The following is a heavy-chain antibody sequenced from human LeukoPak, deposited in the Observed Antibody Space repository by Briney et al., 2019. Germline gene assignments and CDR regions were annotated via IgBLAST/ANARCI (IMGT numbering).Heavy chain of an antibody. CDR3: AKEDDSSGYSFDY. CDR2: ISYDGSNK. J-gene: IGHJ4*02. CDR1: GFTFSSYG. Sequence: SGGSLRLSCAASGFTFSSYGMHWVRQAPGKGLEWVAVISYDGSNKYYADSVKGRFTISRDNSKNTLYLQMNSLRAEDTAVYYCAKEDDSSGYSFDYWGQGTLVTVSS. V-gene: IGHV3-30*18. D-gene: IGHD3-22*01.